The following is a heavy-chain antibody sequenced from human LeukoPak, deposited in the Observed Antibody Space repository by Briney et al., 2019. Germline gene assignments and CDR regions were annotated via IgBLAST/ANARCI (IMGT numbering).Heavy chain of an antibody. CDR3: ARARIAVAGALTAFDY. V-gene: IGHV3-74*01. CDR2: INGDGSTT. J-gene: IGHJ4*02. CDR1: GFTFSSYW. D-gene: IGHD6-19*01. Sequence: GGSLRLSCAASGFTFSSYWMHWVRHAPGKGLVWVSRINGDGSTTNYADSVKGRFTISRDNARYSLYLQMNSLRVEDTAVYYCARARIAVAGALTAFDYWGQGTLVTVSS.